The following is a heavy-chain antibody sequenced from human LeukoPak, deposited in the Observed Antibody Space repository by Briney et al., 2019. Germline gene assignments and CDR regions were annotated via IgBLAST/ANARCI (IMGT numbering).Heavy chain of an antibody. J-gene: IGHJ4*02. CDR3: ARGRYSSSYYFDY. V-gene: IGHV3-7*04. CDR1: GFTFSSYW. CDR2: IKQDGSEK. Sequence: GGSLRLSCAASGFTFSSYWMSWDRQAPGKGLEWVANIKQDGSEKYYVDSVKGRFTISRDNARNSLYLQMNSLRAEDTAMYYCARGRYSSSYYFDYWGQGTLVTVSS. D-gene: IGHD6-6*01.